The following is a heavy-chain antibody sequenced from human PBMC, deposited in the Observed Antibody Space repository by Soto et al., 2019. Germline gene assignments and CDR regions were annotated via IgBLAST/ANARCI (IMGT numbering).Heavy chain of an antibody. CDR3: AGDHFSGQQLAPNWFDP. Sequence: GASVKVSCKASGYTFTSYGISWVRQAPGQGLEWMGWISAYNGNTNYAQKLQGRVTMTTDTSTSTAYMELRSLRSDDTAVYYCAGDHFSGQQLAPNWFDPWGQGTLVTVSS. CDR1: GYTFTSYG. V-gene: IGHV1-18*01. D-gene: IGHD6-13*01. CDR2: ISAYNGNT. J-gene: IGHJ5*02.